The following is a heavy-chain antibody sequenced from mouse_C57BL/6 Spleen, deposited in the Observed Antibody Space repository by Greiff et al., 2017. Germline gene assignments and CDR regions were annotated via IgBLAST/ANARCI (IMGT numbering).Heavy chain of an antibody. Sequence: QVQLQQPGAELVKPGASVKMSCKASGYTFTSYWITWVKQRPGQGLEWIGDIYPGSGSTNYNEKFKSKATLTVDKSSSTAYMQLSSLTSEDSAVDYCARQLRLREDYFDYWGQGTTLTVSS. V-gene: IGHV1-55*01. CDR1: GYTFTSYW. D-gene: IGHD3-1*01. J-gene: IGHJ2*01. CDR2: IYPGSGST. CDR3: ARQLRLREDYFDY.